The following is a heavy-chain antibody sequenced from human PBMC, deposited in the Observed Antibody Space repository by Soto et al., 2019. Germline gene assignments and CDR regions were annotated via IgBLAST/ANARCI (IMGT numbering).Heavy chain of an antibody. CDR1: GGSISSGGYY. CDR3: ARGVAAAGLHNDY. Sequence: SETLSLTCTVSGGSISSGGYYWSWIRQHPGKGLEWIGYIYYSGSTYYNPSLKSRVTISVDTSKNQFSLKLSSVTAADTAVYYCARGVAAAGLHNDYWGQGTLVTVSS. CDR2: IYYSGST. D-gene: IGHD6-13*01. J-gene: IGHJ4*02. V-gene: IGHV4-31*03.